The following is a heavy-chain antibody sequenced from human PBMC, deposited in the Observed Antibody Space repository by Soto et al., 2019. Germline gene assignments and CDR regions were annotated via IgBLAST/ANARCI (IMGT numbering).Heavy chain of an antibody. CDR2: ISLGGSYT. D-gene: IGHD1-26*01. Sequence: EVQLLESGGGLVQPGGSLRLSCAASGFTFSTYAMSWVHQAPGKGLEWVSAISLGGSYTYYADSVKGRFTISRDNSKNRLYLQMNSLRAEDTAVYYCAKGQSDSGSYYTPLAHGMDVGGRGTTVTVSS. CDR1: GFTFSTYA. V-gene: IGHV3-23*01. J-gene: IGHJ6*02. CDR3: AKGQSDSGSYYTPLAHGMDV.